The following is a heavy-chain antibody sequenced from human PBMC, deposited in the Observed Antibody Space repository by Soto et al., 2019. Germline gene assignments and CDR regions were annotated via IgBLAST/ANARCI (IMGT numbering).Heavy chain of an antibody. CDR1: GGSFSGYY. J-gene: IGHJ4*02. V-gene: IGHV4-34*01. CDR2: INHSGST. Sequence: SETLSLTCAVYGGSFSGYYWSWIRQPPGKGLEWIGEINHSGSTNYNPSLKSRVTISVDTSKNQFSLKLSSVTAADTAVYYCARGGGLLAPSIAAAGSGGGFDYWGQGTLVTVSS. D-gene: IGHD6-13*01. CDR3: ARGGGLLAPSIAAAGSGGGFDY.